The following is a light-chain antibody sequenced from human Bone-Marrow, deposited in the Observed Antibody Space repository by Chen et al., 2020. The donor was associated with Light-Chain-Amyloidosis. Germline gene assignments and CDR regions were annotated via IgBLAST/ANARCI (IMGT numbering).Light chain of an antibody. CDR2: RNN. V-gene: IGLV1-47*01. Sequence: HSALTQSPSASGTPGQRVTISCSGDNSNIGGNYVYWYHQVPGTAPKLLIYRNNLRPSGVPDRFSRSMSGASASLAIRGLRSEDAADYYCGSWDDGLSGPVFGGGTRLTVL. J-gene: IGLJ3*02. CDR1: NSNIGGNY. CDR3: GSWDDGLSGPV.